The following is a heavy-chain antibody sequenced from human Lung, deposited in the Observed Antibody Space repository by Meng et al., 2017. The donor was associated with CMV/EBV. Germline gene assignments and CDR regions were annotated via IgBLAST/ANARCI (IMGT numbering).Heavy chain of an antibody. CDR2: INPNNGGT. D-gene: IGHD3-16*01. CDR3: AIKTDSWGWKFHH. V-gene: IGHV1-2*02. CDR1: GYTFTGYY. Sequence: SXXVSXKASGYTFTGYYLYWVRQAPGQGLEWMGWINPNNGGTNYAQRFQGRVTMTRDTSITTVYMELRRLTSDDTAVHYYAIKTDSWGWKFHHWGQGTLVTVSS. J-gene: IGHJ5*02.